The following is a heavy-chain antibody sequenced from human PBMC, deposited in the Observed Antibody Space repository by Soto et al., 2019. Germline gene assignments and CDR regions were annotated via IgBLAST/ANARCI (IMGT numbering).Heavy chain of an antibody. CDR2: IYYSGST. J-gene: IGHJ6*02. Sequence: PSETLSLTCTVSGGSISTYYWSWIRQPPGKGLEWIGYIYYSGSTSYNPSLKSRVTISVDTSKNQFSLKLRSVTAADTAVYYCASDRSSGWDQGYGMDVWGHGTTVTVSS. CDR1: GGSISTYY. V-gene: IGHV4-59*01. CDR3: ASDRSSGWDQGYGMDV. D-gene: IGHD6-19*01.